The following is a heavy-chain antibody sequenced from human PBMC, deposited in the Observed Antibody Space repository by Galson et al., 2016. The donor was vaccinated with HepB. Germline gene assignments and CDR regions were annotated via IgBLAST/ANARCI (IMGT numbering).Heavy chain of an antibody. D-gene: IGHD5-18*01. CDR2: IYPGDSDT. J-gene: IGHJ3*01. V-gene: IGHV5-51*01. Sequence: QSGAEVKKPGESVKISCKGSGDSFTSHWIGWVRQMPGKGLEWMGIIYPGDSDTRYGPTFQGQVTISADKSTSTAYLQWGSLEASDTAMYYCARFVDTAMGAHGACELWGQGTMVTVSS. CDR1: GDSFTSHW. CDR3: ARFVDTAMGAHGACEL.